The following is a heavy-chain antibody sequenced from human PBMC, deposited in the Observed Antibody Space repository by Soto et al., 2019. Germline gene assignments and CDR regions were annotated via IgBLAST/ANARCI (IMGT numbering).Heavy chain of an antibody. V-gene: IGHV1-24*01. J-gene: IGHJ6*02. D-gene: IGHD3-9*01. CDR3: ATDGVRYFDWSPGWYYGMDV. CDR2: FDPEDGET. Sequence: ASVKVSCKVSGYTLTELSMHWVRQAPGKGLEWMGGFDPEDGETIYAQKFQGRVTMTEDTSTDTAYMELSSLRSEDTAVYYCATDGVRYFDWSPGWYYGMDVWGQGTTVTV. CDR1: GYTLTELS.